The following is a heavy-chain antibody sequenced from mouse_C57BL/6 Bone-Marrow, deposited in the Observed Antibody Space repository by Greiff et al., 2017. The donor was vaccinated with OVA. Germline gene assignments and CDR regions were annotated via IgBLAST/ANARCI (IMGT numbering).Heavy chain of an antibody. Sequence: EVQLVESGPGLVKPSQSLSLTCSVTGYSITSGYYWNWIRQFPGNKLEWMGYISYDGSNNYNPSLKNRISITRDTSKNHFFLKLNSVTTEDTATYDCARERDSSGYGNYWGQGTTLTVSS. CDR3: ARERDSSGYGNY. CDR1: GYSITSGYY. V-gene: IGHV3-6*01. D-gene: IGHD3-2*02. J-gene: IGHJ2*01. CDR2: ISYDGSN.